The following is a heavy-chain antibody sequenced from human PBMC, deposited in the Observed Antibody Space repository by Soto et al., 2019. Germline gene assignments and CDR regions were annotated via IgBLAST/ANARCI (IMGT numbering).Heavy chain of an antibody. CDR1: GYSFTSYW. CDR3: ARLGSYSPRGYFQH. Sequence: GESLKISCKGSGYSFTSYWIGWVRQMPGKGLEWMGMIYPGDSDTRYSPSFEGQVTISDDKSISTAYLLWSSLKASYTAIYYCARLGSYSPRGYFQHWGQGTLVTVSS. V-gene: IGHV5-51*01. CDR2: IYPGDSDT. D-gene: IGHD1-26*01. J-gene: IGHJ1*01.